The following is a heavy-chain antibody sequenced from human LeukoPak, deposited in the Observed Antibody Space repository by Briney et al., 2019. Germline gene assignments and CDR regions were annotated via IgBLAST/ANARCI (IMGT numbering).Heavy chain of an antibody. D-gene: IGHD1-26*01. CDR1: GYTFTSYG. J-gene: IGHJ4*02. Sequence: ASVKVSCKPSGYTFTSYGISWVRQAPGQGLEWMGWIIAFIGNTNYAQTLKSRVTMTTDTPTRTAYMEMRSLRSDDTAVYYCARALFWWELLYWGQGTLVTVSS. CDR2: IIAFIGNT. CDR3: ARALFWWELLY. V-gene: IGHV1-18*01.